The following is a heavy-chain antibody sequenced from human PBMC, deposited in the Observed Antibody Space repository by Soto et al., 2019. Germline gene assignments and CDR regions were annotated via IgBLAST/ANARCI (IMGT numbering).Heavy chain of an antibody. CDR1: GFTFSSYE. Sequence: PGGSLRLSCAASGFTFSSYEMNWVRQAPGKGLEWVSYISSSSSTIYYADSVKGRFTISRDNAKNSLYLQMNSLRDEDTAVYYCASQPVLTGDRYYYYYGMDVWGQGTTVTVSS. J-gene: IGHJ6*02. V-gene: IGHV3-48*02. CDR2: ISSSSSTI. CDR3: ASQPVLTGDRYYYYYGMDV. D-gene: IGHD7-27*01.